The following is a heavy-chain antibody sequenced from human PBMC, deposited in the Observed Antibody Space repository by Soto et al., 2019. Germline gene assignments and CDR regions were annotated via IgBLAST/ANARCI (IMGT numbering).Heavy chain of an antibody. CDR3: AGQRGYCSGGSCYSGDY. J-gene: IGHJ4*02. CDR2: IYYSGST. V-gene: IGHV4-59*08. Sequence: QVQLQESGPGLVKPSETLSLTCTASGGSISSYYWSWIRQPPGKGLEWIGYIYYSGSTNYNPSLNGRATISVDTSKNRFSRKLSSVTAADTAVYYCAGQRGYCSGGSCYSGDYWGQGTLVTVSS. D-gene: IGHD2-15*01. CDR1: GGSISSYY.